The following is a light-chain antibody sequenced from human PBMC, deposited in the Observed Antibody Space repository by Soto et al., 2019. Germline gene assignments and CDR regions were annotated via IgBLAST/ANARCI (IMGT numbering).Light chain of an antibody. J-gene: IGKJ1*01. Sequence: EIVLTQSPATLSLSPGERATLSCRASENVYSYLAWYRQAPGQPPSLLIYDASNRAAGVPARFSGSGSGTDFTLTISSLEPEDFAVYYCQQRSDWPRTFGQGTKEEIK. CDR1: ENVYSY. CDR2: DAS. V-gene: IGKV3-11*01. CDR3: QQRSDWPRT.